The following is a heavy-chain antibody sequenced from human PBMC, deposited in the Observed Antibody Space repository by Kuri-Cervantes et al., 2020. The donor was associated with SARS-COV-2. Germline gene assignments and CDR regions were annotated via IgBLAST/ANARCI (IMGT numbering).Heavy chain of an antibody. Sequence: SVKVSCKASGGTFSSYAISWVRQAPGQGLEWMGGIIPILGIANYAQKFQGRVTMTTDTSTSTAYMELRSLRSDDTAVYYCAREGETWGQGTLVTVSS. V-gene: IGHV1-69*10. CDR1: GGTFSSYA. CDR3: AREGET. J-gene: IGHJ5*02. CDR2: IIPILGIA. D-gene: IGHD2-21*01.